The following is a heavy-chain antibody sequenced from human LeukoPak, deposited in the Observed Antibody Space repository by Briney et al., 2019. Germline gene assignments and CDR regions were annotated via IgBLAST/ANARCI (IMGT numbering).Heavy chain of an antibody. CDR2: IYGGGST. V-gene: IGHV3-53*01. Sequence: GGSLRLSCAASGFTVSSNDMSWVRQAPGKGLEWVSAIYGGGSTYYADSGKGRLTISRDNSTNTPYIQINSLRSADTAVSDCARGGYYSTSPGDYWGQGTLLTVSS. D-gene: IGHD6-6*01. J-gene: IGHJ4*02. CDR1: GFTVSSND. CDR3: ARGGYYSTSPGDY.